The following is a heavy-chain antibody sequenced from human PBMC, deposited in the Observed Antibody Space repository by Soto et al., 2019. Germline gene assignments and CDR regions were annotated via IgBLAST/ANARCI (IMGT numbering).Heavy chain of an antibody. D-gene: IGHD3-22*01. CDR1: GGTFSSYA. CDR2: IIPIFGTA. CDR3: AREKDDSSGTNFDY. J-gene: IGHJ4*02. Sequence: ASVKVSCKASGGTFSSYAISWVRQAPGQGLEWMGGIIPIFGTANYAQKFQGRVTITADESTSTAYMELSSLRSEDTAVYYCAREKDDSSGTNFDYWGQGTLVTVSS. V-gene: IGHV1-69*13.